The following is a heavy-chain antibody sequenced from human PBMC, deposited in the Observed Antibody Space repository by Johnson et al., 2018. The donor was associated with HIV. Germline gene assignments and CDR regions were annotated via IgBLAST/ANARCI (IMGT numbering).Heavy chain of an antibody. CDR3: ARDLGIAVAGQIGYDAFDI. V-gene: IGHV3-11*01. Sequence: QVQLVESGGGLVKPGGSLRLSCAASGFTFSDYYMSWIRQAPGKGLEWVSYISSSGSAYYADSVKGRFIISRDNSKNTLYLKMNSLRAEDTALYYCARDLGIAVAGQIGYDAFDIWGQGTMVTVSS. J-gene: IGHJ3*02. CDR2: ISSSGSA. CDR1: GFTFSDYY. D-gene: IGHD6-19*01.